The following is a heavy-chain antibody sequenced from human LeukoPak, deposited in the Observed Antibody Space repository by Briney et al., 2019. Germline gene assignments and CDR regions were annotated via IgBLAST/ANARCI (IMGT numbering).Heavy chain of an antibody. V-gene: IGHV3-48*02. CDR3: ARDPPYSGSYPYFDY. D-gene: IGHD1-26*01. CDR1: GFTFSSYS. Sequence: GGSLRLSCAPSGFTFSSYSMNWVRQAPGKGLEWISYISSIGSTIYYADSVKGRFTIPRDNAKNSLYLQMNSLRDEDTAVYYCARDPPYSGSYPYFDYWGQGTLVTVSS. CDR2: ISSIGSTI. J-gene: IGHJ4*02.